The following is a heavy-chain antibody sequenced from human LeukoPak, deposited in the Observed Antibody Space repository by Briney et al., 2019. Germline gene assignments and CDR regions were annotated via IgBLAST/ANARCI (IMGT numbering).Heavy chain of an antibody. CDR3: AREKSGDDCKFDY. J-gene: IGHJ4*02. Sequence: LGGSLRLSCSASGFTFRTYAMHWVRQAPGKGLEWVAVISSDESYKYYADSVKGRFTISRDNSKNTLYLQMDSLKAEDTALYYCAREKSGDDCKFDYWGQGALVTVSS. CDR2: ISSDESYK. V-gene: IGHV3-30-3*01. CDR1: GFTFRTYA. D-gene: IGHD2-21*02.